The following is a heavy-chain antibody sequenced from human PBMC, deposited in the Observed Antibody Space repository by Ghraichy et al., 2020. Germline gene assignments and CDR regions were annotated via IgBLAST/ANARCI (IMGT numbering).Heavy chain of an antibody. CDR3: ASVGHNYYYGMDV. CDR1: GGSISSSNW. CDR2: IYHSGST. Sequence: SETLSLTCAVSGGSISSSNWWSWVRQPPGKGLEWIGDIYHSGSTNYNPSLKSRVTISADQSKNQFSLKVSSVTAADTAVYYCASVGHNYYYGMDVWGQGTTVTVSS. J-gene: IGHJ6*02. V-gene: IGHV4-4*02. D-gene: IGHD2-15*01.